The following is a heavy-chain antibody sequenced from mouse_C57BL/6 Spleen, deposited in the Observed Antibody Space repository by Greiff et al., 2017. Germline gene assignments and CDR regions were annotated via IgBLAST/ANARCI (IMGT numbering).Heavy chain of an antibody. CDR2: IRNKANGYTT. V-gene: IGHV7-3*01. J-gene: IGHJ4*01. CDR1: GFTFTDYY. CDR3: ARYLYYDYAMDY. Sequence: DVQLVESGGGLVQPGGSLSLSCAASGFTFTDYYMSWVRQPPGKALEWLGFIRNKANGYTTEYSASVKGRFTISRDNSQSILYLQMNALRAEDSATYYCARYLYYDYAMDYWGQGTSVTVSS. D-gene: IGHD1-1*01.